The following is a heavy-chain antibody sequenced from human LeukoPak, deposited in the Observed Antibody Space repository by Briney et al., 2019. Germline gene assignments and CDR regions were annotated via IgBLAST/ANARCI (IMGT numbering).Heavy chain of an antibody. CDR3: ARQRDYSSSALGGFDP. CDR1: GFTVSSNY. V-gene: IGHV4-34*01. CDR2: VNHSGST. Sequence: GSLRLSCAASGFTVSSNYMSWVRQPPGKGLEWIGEVNHSGSTNYNPSLKSRVIISLDTSKNQFSLKMTSVTAADTAVYYCARQRDYSSSALGGFDPWGGGNSVTVSS. J-gene: IGHJ5*02. D-gene: IGHD2-2*01.